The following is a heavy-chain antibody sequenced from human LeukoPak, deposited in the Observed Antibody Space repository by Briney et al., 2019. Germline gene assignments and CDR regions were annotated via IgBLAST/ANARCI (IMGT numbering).Heavy chain of an antibody. CDR3: ARDPGAMVTRDYFDY. CDR2: IKQDGSEK. J-gene: IGHJ4*02. CDR1: GFTFSSYW. V-gene: IGHV3-7*01. Sequence: GGSLRLSCAASGFTFSSYWMSWVRQAPGKGLEWVTNIKQDGSEKYYVDSVKGRFTISRDNAKNSLYLQMNSLRAEDTAVYYCARDPGAMVTRDYFDYWGQGTLVTVSS. D-gene: IGHD5-18*01.